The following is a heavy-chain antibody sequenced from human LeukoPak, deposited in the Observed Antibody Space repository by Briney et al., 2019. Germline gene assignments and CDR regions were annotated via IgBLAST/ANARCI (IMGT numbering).Heavy chain of an antibody. D-gene: IGHD3-22*01. Sequence: GGSLRLSCAASGFTFSSYAMSWVRQTPGKGLQWVSGISGSGGSTYYADSVRGRFTVSRDNSKNTLYLQMNSLRGEDTAVYYCAKDPYDSGGYSATSFDHWGQGTLVTVSS. CDR3: AKDPYDSGGYSATSFDH. CDR2: ISGSGGST. CDR1: GFTFSSYA. V-gene: IGHV3-23*01. J-gene: IGHJ4*02.